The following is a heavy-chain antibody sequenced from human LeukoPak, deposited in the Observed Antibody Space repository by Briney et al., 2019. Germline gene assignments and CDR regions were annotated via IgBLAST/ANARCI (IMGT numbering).Heavy chain of an antibody. CDR1: GGSISNSNW. Sequence: PSGTLSLTCAVSGGSISNSNWWSWVRQPPGKGLEWIGEIFHTGSTNYSPSLKSRVTISVDKSKSQFSLKLKSVAAADTAVYYCARDIGLAATGTYHYGMDVWGQGTTVTVSS. J-gene: IGHJ6*02. V-gene: IGHV4-4*02. CDR2: IFHTGST. CDR3: ARDIGLAATGTYHYGMDV. D-gene: IGHD6-13*01.